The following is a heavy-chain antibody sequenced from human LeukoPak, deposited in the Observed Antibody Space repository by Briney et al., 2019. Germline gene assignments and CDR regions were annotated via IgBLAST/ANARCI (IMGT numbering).Heavy chain of an antibody. J-gene: IGHJ2*01. CDR1: GFTFSNTA. V-gene: IGHV3-23*01. D-gene: IGHD3-22*01. CDR2: ITANGGTP. Sequence: GGSLRLSCAASGFTFSNTAMSWVRLAPGKGPEWVSAITANGGTPYYADSVKGRFNISRDNSKNTLYLQMNSLRAEDTAVYYCARGSYYDGSGYVNWYFDLWGRGTLVAVSS. CDR3: ARGSYYDGSGYVNWYFDL.